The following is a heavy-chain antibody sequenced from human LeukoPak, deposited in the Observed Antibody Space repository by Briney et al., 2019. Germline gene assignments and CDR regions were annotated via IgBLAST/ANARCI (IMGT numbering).Heavy chain of an antibody. CDR3: AKDSRYCSSTSCYYFDY. Sequence: PGGSRGLSCAASGFPFSSYAMSWVRQAPGKGREWVSAISGSGGSTYYVDSVKGRFTISRDNSKNTLYLQMNSLRAEDTAVYYCAKDSRYCSSTSCYYFDYWGQGTLVTVSS. D-gene: IGHD2-2*01. CDR1: GFPFSSYA. CDR2: ISGSGGST. V-gene: IGHV3-23*01. J-gene: IGHJ4*02.